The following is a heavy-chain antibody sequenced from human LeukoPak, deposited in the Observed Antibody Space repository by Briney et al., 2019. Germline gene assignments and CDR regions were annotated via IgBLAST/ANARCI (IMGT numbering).Heavy chain of an antibody. D-gene: IGHD5-18*01. CDR2: ISSSSSYI. Sequence: GGSLRLSCAASGFTFSSYSMNWVRQAPGKGLEWASSISSSSSYIYYADSVKGRFTISRDNAKNSLYLQMNSLRAEDTAVYYCARGESGYSYGDFDYWGQGTLVTVSS. CDR3: ARGESGYSYGDFDY. J-gene: IGHJ4*02. V-gene: IGHV3-21*01. CDR1: GFTFSSYS.